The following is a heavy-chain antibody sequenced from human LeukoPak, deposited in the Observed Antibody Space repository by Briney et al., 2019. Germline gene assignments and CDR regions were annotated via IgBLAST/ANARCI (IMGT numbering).Heavy chain of an antibody. CDR2: TYYRSKWYN. D-gene: IGHD6-13*01. J-gene: IGHJ4*02. V-gene: IGHV6-1*01. CDR3: ARGVYSSSWQPFDY. Sequence: SQTLPLTCAISGDSVSSNSAAWNWIRQSPSRGLEWLGRTYYRSKWYNDYAVSVKSRITINPDTSKNQFSLQLNSVTPEDTAVYYCARGVYSSSWQPFDYWGQGTLVTVSS. CDR1: GDSVSSNSAA.